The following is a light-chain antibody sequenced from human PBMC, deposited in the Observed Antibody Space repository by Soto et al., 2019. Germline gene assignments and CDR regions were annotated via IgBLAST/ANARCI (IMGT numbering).Light chain of an antibody. Sequence: QSALTQPASVSGSPGQSITISCTGTSSDVGSYNLVSWYQQHPGKAPKLMIYEGSKRPSGVSNRFSGSKSGNTASLTISGLQAEDEADYYCCLYAGSSTFAFGGGTKLIVL. CDR2: EGS. CDR1: SSDVGSYNL. J-gene: IGLJ2*01. V-gene: IGLV2-23*03. CDR3: CLYAGSSTFA.